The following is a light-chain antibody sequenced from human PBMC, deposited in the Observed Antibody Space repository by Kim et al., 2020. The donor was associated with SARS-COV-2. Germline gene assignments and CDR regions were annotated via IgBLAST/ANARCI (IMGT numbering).Light chain of an antibody. CDR2: GAS. Sequence: EIVMTQSPATLSVSAGERATLSCRASQSVCSNLAWYHHKPGQATSLLISGASTSATGIPARFSCSGFGTEFTRTINSLQPEDFAVGYCQHYNTWRPETFGRGTKLVI. CDR1: QSVCSN. V-gene: IGKV3-15*01. CDR3: QHYNTWRPET. J-gene: IGKJ2*01.